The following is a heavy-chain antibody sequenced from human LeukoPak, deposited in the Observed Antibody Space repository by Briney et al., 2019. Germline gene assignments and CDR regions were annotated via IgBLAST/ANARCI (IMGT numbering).Heavy chain of an antibody. V-gene: IGHV4-39*07. CDR3: ARVTSTLPANWFDP. J-gene: IGHJ5*02. CDR1: GGSISSSSYY. Sequence: SETLSLTCTVSGGSISSSSYYWGWIRQPPGKGLEWIGSIYYSGSTYYNPSLKSRVTISVDTSKNQFSLKLSSVTAADTAVYYCARVTSTLPANWFDPWGQGTLVTVSS. CDR2: IYYSGST. D-gene: IGHD3-3*01.